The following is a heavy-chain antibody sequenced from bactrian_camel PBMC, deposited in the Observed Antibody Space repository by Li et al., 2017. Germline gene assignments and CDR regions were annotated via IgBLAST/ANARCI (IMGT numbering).Heavy chain of an antibody. CDR2: SWVNGGST. D-gene: IGHD6*01. CDR1: TAGRKC. J-gene: IGHJ6*01. CDR3: AADVGGSWYGRGSIFGY. Sequence: QVQLVESGGGSIQAGGSLRLSCEYTAGRKCMGWFRQAPGKERERIVASWVNGGSTRYSDSVKGRFTISQDNAKNTLYLQMNSLKPEDTAVYYCAADVGGSWYGRGSIFGYWGQGTQVTVS. V-gene: IGHV3-3*01.